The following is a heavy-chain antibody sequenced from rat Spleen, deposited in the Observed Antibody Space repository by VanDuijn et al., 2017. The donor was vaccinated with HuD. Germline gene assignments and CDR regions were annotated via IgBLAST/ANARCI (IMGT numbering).Heavy chain of an antibody. CDR1: GFTFSNYY. D-gene: IGHD1-10*01. J-gene: IGHJ3*01. V-gene: IGHV5-27*01. Sequence: EVQLVESGGGLVQPGRSLKLSCAASGFTFSNYYMAWVRQAPTKGLEWVAYISTGGDNTYYRDSVKGRFTISRDTAQNTLYLQMNSLRSEDTATYYCTRGGNYDLDYWGHGTLVTVSS. CDR2: ISTGGDNT. CDR3: TRGGNYDLDY.